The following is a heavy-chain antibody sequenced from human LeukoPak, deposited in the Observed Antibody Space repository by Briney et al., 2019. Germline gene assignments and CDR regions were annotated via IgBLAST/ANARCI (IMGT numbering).Heavy chain of an antibody. Sequence: GGSLRLSCAASGFTFTTYGMHWVRQAPGKGLEWVALISFDGSDKYYSDSVKGRFTISRDNSRNTLYLQMNSVRVEDTAVYYCARDYGGSSPFDYWGQGTLVTVSS. CDR3: ARDYGGSSPFDY. CDR2: ISFDGSDK. D-gene: IGHD4-23*01. J-gene: IGHJ4*02. CDR1: GFTFTTYG. V-gene: IGHV3-30*03.